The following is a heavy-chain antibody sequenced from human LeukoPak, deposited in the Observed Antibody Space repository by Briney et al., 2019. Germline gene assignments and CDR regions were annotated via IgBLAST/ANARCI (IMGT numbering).Heavy chain of an antibody. Sequence: GGSLRLSCAASGFSFKDYAMQWVRQAPGKGLEWVSGISWNSGSSAIFSADALKGRFTISRDDAKNLLYLDMNSLRAEDTAVYYCARGHTAVTRHFDFWGQGTLVTVSS. CDR3: ARGHTAVTRHFDF. J-gene: IGHJ4*02. V-gene: IGHV3-9*01. D-gene: IGHD4-17*01. CDR1: GFSFKDYA. CDR2: ISWNSGSSAI.